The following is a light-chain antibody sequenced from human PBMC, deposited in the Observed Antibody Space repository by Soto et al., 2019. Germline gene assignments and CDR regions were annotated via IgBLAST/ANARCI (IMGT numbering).Light chain of an antibody. V-gene: IGKV3-15*01. CDR1: QSVSSN. Sequence: EIVMTQSPATLSVSPGERATLSCRASQSVSSNLASYQQKPGQAPRLLIYGASTRATGIPARFSRSGSGTEFTLTISSLQSEDFAVYNCQQYNNWPPLTFGGGTKVEIK. CDR2: GAS. J-gene: IGKJ4*01. CDR3: QQYNNWPPLT.